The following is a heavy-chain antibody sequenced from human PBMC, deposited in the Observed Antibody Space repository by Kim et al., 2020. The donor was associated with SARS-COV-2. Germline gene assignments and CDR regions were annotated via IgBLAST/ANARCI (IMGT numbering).Heavy chain of an antibody. Sequence: SETLSLTCTVSGGSISSGGYYWSWIRQHPGKGLEWIGYIYYSGSTYYNPSLKSRVTISVDTSKNQFSLKLSSVTAADTAVYYCARRGAGSYGNWGQGTLVTVSS. V-gene: IGHV4-31*03. CDR1: GGSISSGGYY. CDR3: ARRGAGSYGN. D-gene: IGHD5-18*01. J-gene: IGHJ4*02. CDR2: IYYSGST.